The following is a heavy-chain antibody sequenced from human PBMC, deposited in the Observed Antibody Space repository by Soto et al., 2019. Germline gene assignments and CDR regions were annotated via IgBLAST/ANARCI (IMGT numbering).Heavy chain of an antibody. CDR2: IYYSGST. J-gene: IGHJ6*02. CDR1: GGSISSGGYY. D-gene: IGHD3-22*01. V-gene: IGHV4-31*03. Sequence: SETLSLTCTVSGGSISSGGYYWSWIHQHPGKGLEWIGYIYYSGSTYYNPSLKSRVTISVDTSKNQFSLKLSSVTAADTAVYYCVFSIPGDYYSSGYYYNYYGMDVWGQGTTVTVSS. CDR3: VFSIPGDYYSSGYYYNYYGMDV.